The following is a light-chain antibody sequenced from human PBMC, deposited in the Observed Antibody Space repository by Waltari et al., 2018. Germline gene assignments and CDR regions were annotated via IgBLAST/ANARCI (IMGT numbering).Light chain of an antibody. CDR3: QHYLRLPVT. CDR1: QSVSRA. V-gene: IGKV3-20*01. CDR2: GAS. J-gene: IGKJ1*01. Sequence: IVLTPSPGTLSLSLGERATVSCRASQSVSRALAWYQQKPGQAPRLLIYGASTRATGIPDRFSGSGSETDFSLTISRLEPDDFAVYYCQHYLRLPVTFGQGTTVEI.